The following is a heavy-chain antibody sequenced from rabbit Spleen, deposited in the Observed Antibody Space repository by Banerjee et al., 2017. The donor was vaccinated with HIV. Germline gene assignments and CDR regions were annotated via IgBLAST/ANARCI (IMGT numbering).Heavy chain of an antibody. CDR1: GFSFSNKAV. J-gene: IGHJ6*01. Sequence: QEQLGESGGGLVKPEGSLKLSCTASGFSFSNKAVMGWARQAPGKGLEWIACINAVTGKAVYASWAKGRFTFSKTSSTTVTLQMTSLPAADTATYFCARNLDGVISWNFGWWGPGTLVTVS. D-gene: IGHD1-1*01. V-gene: IGHV1S45*01. CDR2: INAVTGKA. CDR3: ARNLDGVISWNFGW.